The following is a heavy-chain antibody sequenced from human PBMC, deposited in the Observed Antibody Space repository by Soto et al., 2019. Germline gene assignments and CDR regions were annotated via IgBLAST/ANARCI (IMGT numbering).Heavy chain of an antibody. V-gene: IGHV1-58*02. CDR2: IVAGSGNT. D-gene: IGHD3-22*01. CDR3: AADPYYYDSSNYYSFDH. CDR1: GYTFTSYY. J-gene: IGHJ4*02. Sequence: VASVKVSCKASGYTFTSYYMHWVRQARGQRLEWIGWIVAGSGNTHYAQKFQERVTITRDMSTSTAYLELSSLSAEDTAVYYCAADPYYYDSSNYYSFDHWRQGTLVTVSS.